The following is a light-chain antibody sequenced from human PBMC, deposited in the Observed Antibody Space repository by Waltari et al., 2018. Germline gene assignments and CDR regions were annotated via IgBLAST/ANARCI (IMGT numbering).Light chain of an antibody. Sequence: QSALTQPASVSGSPGQSITISCTGTSSDVGGYNYVSWYQQNPGKAPKLLIFDVSYRPSGVSDRFSGSKSGNTASLTISGLQAEDESDYYCCSFTSRSTWVFGGGTKLTVL. V-gene: IGLV2-14*01. CDR3: CSFTSRSTWV. J-gene: IGLJ3*02. CDR1: SSDVGGYNY. CDR2: DVS.